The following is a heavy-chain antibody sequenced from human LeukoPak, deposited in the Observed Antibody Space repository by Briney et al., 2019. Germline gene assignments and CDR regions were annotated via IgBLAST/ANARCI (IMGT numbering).Heavy chain of an antibody. Sequence: GGSLRLSCVASGFTFRRYDMNWVRQAPGKGLEWVSYIAGSGSSRDYADSVKGRFTISRDNAKNSLSLQMNSLRVEDTAVYYCAREGSSAWHIDFWGQGTLVTVSS. CDR1: GFTFRRYD. J-gene: IGHJ4*02. CDR2: IAGSGSSR. CDR3: AREGSSAWHIDF. D-gene: IGHD3-10*01. V-gene: IGHV3-48*03.